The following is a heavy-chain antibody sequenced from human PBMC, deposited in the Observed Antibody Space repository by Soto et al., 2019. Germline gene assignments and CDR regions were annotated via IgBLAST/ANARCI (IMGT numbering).Heavy chain of an antibody. V-gene: IGHV4-61*01. D-gene: IGHD3-9*01. Sequence: SETLSLTCTVSDGSVSTGSYYWTWIRQPPGKGLEWIGYIYSSGSTLYNPSLKSRGIILVDTSMNQFSLKLSSVTGADTAVYYCARDSLVLSDSWGQGTLVTVSS. J-gene: IGHJ4*02. CDR2: IYSSGST. CDR1: DGSVSTGSYY. CDR3: ARDSLVLSDS.